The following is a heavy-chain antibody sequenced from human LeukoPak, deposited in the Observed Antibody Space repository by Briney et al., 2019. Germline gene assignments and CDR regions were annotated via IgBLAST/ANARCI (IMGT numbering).Heavy chain of an antibody. J-gene: IGHJ4*02. CDR2: ISSTGSTI. D-gene: IGHD6-19*01. CDR3: ASLHRGIAVAGTTV. CDR1: GFTFSDYE. V-gene: IGHV3-48*03. Sequence: PGGFLRLSCAASGFTFSDYEMNWVRQAPGKGLEWVSYISSTGSTIYYADSVKGRFTISRDNAKNSLYLQMNSLRAEDTAVYYCASLHRGIAVAGTTVWGQGTLVTVSS.